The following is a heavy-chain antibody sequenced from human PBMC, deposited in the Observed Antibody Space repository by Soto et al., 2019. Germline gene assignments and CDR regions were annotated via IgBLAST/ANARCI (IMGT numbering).Heavy chain of an antibody. J-gene: IGHJ2*01. D-gene: IGHD3-16*01. CDR2: ISSSSYT. Sequence: GGSLRLSCAASGFTFSDYYMSWIRQAPGKGLEWVSYISSSSYTNYADSVKGRFTISRDNAKNSLYLQMNSLRAEDTAVYYCAGDLLRFRWYFDLWGRGTPVTVSS. V-gene: IGHV3-11*06. CDR1: GFTFSDYY. CDR3: AGDLLRFRWYFDL.